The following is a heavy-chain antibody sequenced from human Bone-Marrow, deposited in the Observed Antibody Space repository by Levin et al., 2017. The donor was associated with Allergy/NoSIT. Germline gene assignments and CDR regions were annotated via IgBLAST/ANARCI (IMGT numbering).Heavy chain of an antibody. J-gene: IGHJ6*02. CDR1: GFTFSSYE. Sequence: LSLTCAASGFTFSSYEMNWVRQAPGKGLEWVSYISSSGSTIYYADSVKGRFTISRDNAKNSLYLQMNSLRAEDTAVYYCAREKSWNLVWHYGMDVWGQGTTVTVSS. CDR3: AREKSWNLVWHYGMDV. D-gene: IGHD1-1*01. V-gene: IGHV3-48*03. CDR2: ISSSGSTI.